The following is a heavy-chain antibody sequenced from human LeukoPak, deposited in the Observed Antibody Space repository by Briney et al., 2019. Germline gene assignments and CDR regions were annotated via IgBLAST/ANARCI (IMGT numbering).Heavy chain of an antibody. CDR1: GFTFSGYG. J-gene: IGHJ4*02. Sequence: GGSLRLSCAASGFTFSGYGMRWVRQAPGTGLEWVANINPAGSETYYVDPVKGRFTISRDNAKNLVYLQMNSLRAEDTAVYHCARFGYVAAVDVWGQGTPVTVSS. D-gene: IGHD2-15*01. V-gene: IGHV3-7*01. CDR2: INPAGSET. CDR3: ARFGYVAAVDV.